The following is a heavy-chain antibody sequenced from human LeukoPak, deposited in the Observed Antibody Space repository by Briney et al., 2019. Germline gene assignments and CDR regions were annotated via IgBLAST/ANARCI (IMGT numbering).Heavy chain of an antibody. CDR2: IKQDGREK. D-gene: IGHD3-10*01. J-gene: IGHJ4*02. V-gene: IGHV3-7*01. CDR1: GFTFSSYW. Sequence: PGGSLRLSCAASGFTFSSYWMSWVRQAPGKGLEWVANIKQDGREKYYVDSVKGRFTISRDDSKNTVYLQINSLRAEDTAVYYCAREMGSVYFDFWGQGTLVTVSS. CDR3: AREMGSVYFDF.